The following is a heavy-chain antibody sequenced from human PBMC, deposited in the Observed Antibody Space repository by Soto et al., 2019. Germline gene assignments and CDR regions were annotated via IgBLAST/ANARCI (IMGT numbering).Heavy chain of an antibody. V-gene: IGHV3-21*01. D-gene: IGHD1-1*01. J-gene: IGHJ4*02. CDR2: ITGIGRDK. CDR1: GFTFSAHT. Sequence: GGSLRLSCAASGFTFSAHTMNWVRQAPGKGLEWVSPITGIGRDKFYADSVKGRFTISRDNAEDSLYLQMNSLRAEDTAVYYCVKEVEGFDSWGQGTLVTVSS. CDR3: VKEVEGFDS.